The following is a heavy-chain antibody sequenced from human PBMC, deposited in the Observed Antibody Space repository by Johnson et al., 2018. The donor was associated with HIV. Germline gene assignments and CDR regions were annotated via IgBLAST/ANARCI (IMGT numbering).Heavy chain of an antibody. CDR2: ISRSGSTI. Sequence: QVQLVESGGNVVQPGRSQRLSCAASGFTFSDYSMHWVRQAPGKGLEWVSYISRSGSTIYYADSVKGRFTISRDNAKNSLYLQMNSLRAEDTALYYCAREGGGFREFGGFDIWGQGTMVTVSS. CDR1: GFTFSDYS. CDR3: AREGGGFREFGGFDI. D-gene: IGHD3-10*01. V-gene: IGHV3-11*01. J-gene: IGHJ3*02.